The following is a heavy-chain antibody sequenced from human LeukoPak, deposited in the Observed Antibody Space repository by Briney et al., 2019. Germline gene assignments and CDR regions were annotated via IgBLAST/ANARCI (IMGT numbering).Heavy chain of an antibody. Sequence: HPGGSLRLSCAASGFTFDVYAMHWVRQAPGKGLEWVSGVSWNSGSIGYADSVKGRFTISRDNAKNSLYLQMNSLRAEDTALYYCAKSVIRVPAATYFDYWGQGTLVTVSS. CDR1: GFTFDVYA. CDR2: VSWNSGSI. J-gene: IGHJ4*02. V-gene: IGHV3-9*01. CDR3: AKSVIRVPAATYFDY. D-gene: IGHD2-2*01.